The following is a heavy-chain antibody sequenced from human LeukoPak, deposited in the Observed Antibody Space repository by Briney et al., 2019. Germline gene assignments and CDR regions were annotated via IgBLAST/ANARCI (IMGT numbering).Heavy chain of an antibody. D-gene: IGHD3-22*01. Sequence: PSETLSLTCTVSGGSISSSSYYWGWIRQPPGKGLEWIGSIYYSGSTYYNASLKSRVTMSVDTSKNQFSLKLSSVTAADTAVYFCARVPLYYSDSSGLEYWGQGTLVTVSS. CDR3: ARVPLYYSDSSGLEY. CDR1: GGSISSSSYY. V-gene: IGHV4-39*07. CDR2: IYYSGST. J-gene: IGHJ4*02.